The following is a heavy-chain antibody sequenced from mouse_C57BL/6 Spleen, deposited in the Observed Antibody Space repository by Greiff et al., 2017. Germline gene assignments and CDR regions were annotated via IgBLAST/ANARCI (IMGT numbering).Heavy chain of an antibody. Sequence: VQLQQSGPELVKPGASVKISCKASGYSFTGYYMNWVKQSPEKSLEWIGEINPSTGGTTYNQKFKAKATLTVDKSSSTAYMQLKSLTSEDSAVYYYARKGDYSNWNFDYWGQGTTLTVSS. J-gene: IGHJ2*01. D-gene: IGHD2-5*01. CDR1: GYSFTGYY. CDR3: ARKGDYSNWNFDY. V-gene: IGHV1-42*01. CDR2: INPSTGGT.